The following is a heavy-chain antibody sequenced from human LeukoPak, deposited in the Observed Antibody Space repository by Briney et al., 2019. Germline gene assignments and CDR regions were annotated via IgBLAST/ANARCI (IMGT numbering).Heavy chain of an antibody. J-gene: IGHJ4*02. D-gene: IGHD5-12*01. CDR2: ISNGGHHT. Sequence: PGGSLRLSCAASGISFNNYGMSWVRQAPGKGLEWVSSISNGGHHTYYADSVRGRFTISRDNSKNTLYLQMDSLRAADTAVYYCAKVISSYSGYDSCWGQGTLVTVSS. V-gene: IGHV3-23*01. CDR3: AKVISSYSGYDSC. CDR1: GISFNNYG.